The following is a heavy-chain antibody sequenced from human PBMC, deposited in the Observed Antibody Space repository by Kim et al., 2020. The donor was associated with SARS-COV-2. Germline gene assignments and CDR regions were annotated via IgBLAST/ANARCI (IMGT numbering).Heavy chain of an antibody. D-gene: IGHD2-15*01. J-gene: IGHJ6*02. V-gene: IGHV3-30*18. CDR2: ISYDGSNK. CDR3: AKDLGYCSGGSCYDYYYYYGMDV. Sequence: GGSLRLSCAASGFTFSSYGMHWVRQAPGKGLEWVAVISYDGSNKYYADSVKGRFTISRDNSKNTLYLQMNSLRAEDTAVYYCAKDLGYCSGGSCYDYYYYYGMDVWGQGTTVTVSS. CDR1: GFTFSSYG.